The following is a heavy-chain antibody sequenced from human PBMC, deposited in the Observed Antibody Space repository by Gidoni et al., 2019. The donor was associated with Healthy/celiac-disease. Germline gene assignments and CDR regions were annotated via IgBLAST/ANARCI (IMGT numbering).Heavy chain of an antibody. CDR2: ISGSGGST. J-gene: IGHJ4*02. V-gene: IGHV3-23*01. D-gene: IGHD5-18*01. CDR3: AKAPNRGYSYGYVDY. Sequence: EVQLLESGGGLVQPGGSLRLSCAASGFTFCSYAMSWVRQAPGKGLEWVSAISGSGGSTYYADSVKGRFTISRDNSKNTLYLQMNSLRAEDTAVYYCAKAPNRGYSYGYVDYWGQGTLVTVSS. CDR1: GFTFCSYA.